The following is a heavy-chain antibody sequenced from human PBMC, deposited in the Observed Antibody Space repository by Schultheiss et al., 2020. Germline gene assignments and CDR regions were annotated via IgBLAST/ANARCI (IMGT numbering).Heavy chain of an antibody. Sequence: SETLSLTCTVSGGSISSGGYYWSWIRQPPGKGLEWIGEIYHSGSTYYNPSLKSRVTISVDTSKNQFSLKLSSVTAADTAVYYCARGRYYYDSSGYFPFDYWGQGTLVTVSS. D-gene: IGHD3-22*01. CDR2: IYHSGST. V-gene: IGHV4-31*03. J-gene: IGHJ4*02. CDR3: ARGRYYYDSSGYFPFDY. CDR1: GGSISSGGYY.